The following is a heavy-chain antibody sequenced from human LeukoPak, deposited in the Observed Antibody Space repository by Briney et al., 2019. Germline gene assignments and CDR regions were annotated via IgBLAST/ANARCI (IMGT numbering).Heavy chain of an antibody. CDR3: ASSQEITMLPGYYFDY. CDR1: GGSFSTSY. D-gene: IGHD3-10*01. Sequence: SSETLSLTCAVYGGSFSTSYWSWIRQPPGKGLEWIGEINHSGSTNYNPSLKSRVTISVDTSKNQFSLKLSSVTAADTAVYYCASSQEITMLPGYYFDYWGQGTLVTVSS. CDR2: INHSGST. J-gene: IGHJ4*02. V-gene: IGHV4-34*01.